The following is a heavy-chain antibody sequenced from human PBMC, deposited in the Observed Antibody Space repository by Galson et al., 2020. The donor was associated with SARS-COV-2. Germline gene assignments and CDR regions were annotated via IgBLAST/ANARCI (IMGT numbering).Heavy chain of an antibody. V-gene: IGHV1-69*01. D-gene: IGHD2-15*01. CDR1: GGTFSSYA. J-gene: IGHJ4*02. CDR3: ASLLGAETDFDY. Sequence: KISCKASGGTFSSYAISWVRQAPGQGLEWMGGNIPIFGTANYAQKFQGRVTITADESTSTAYMELSSLRSEDTAVYYCASLLGAETDFDYWGQGTLVTVSS. CDR2: NIPIFGTA.